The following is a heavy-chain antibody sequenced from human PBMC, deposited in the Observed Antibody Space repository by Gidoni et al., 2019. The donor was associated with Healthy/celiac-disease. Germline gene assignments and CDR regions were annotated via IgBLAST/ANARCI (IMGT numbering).Heavy chain of an antibody. Sequence: EVQLVESGGGLVKPGGSLRLSCAASGCTFSSDSMNWVRQAPGKGLEWVSSISSSSSYIYYADSVKGRFTISRDNAKNSLYLQMNSLRAEDTAVYYCARDVGGSYSPGAFDIWGQGTMVTVSS. J-gene: IGHJ3*02. D-gene: IGHD1-26*01. CDR1: GCTFSSDS. CDR3: ARDVGGSYSPGAFDI. CDR2: ISSSSSYI. V-gene: IGHV3-21*01.